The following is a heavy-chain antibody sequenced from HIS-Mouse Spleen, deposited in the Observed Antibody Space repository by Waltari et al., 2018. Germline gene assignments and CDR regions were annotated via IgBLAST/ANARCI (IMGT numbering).Heavy chain of an antibody. Sequence: QVQLVQSGAEVKKPGASVKVSCKASGYTFTSYDINWVRQATGQGLEWMGWMKPDSGNTGDAQKFQGRVTMTRNTSISTAYMELSSVTAADAAVYYCARAWGLTGGNWYFDLWGRGTLVTVSS. CDR1: GYTFTSYD. CDR2: MKPDSGNT. D-gene: IGHD7-27*01. J-gene: IGHJ2*01. CDR3: ARAWGLTGGNWYFDL. V-gene: IGHV1-8*01.